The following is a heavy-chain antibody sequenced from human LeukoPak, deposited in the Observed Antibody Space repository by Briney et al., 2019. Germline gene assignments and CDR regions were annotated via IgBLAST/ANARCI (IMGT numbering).Heavy chain of an antibody. J-gene: IGHJ4*02. CDR3: ARLRRTLVRGGTETGAGDY. D-gene: IGHD3-10*01. CDR2: INHSGST. CDR1: GGPFSGYY. V-gene: IGHV4-34*01. Sequence: SETLSLTCAVYGGPFSGYYWSWIRQPPGKGLEWIGEINHSGSTNYNPSLKSRVTISVDTSKNQFSLHLNSVTPEDTAVYYCARLRRTLVRGGTETGAGDYWGPGTLVTVSS.